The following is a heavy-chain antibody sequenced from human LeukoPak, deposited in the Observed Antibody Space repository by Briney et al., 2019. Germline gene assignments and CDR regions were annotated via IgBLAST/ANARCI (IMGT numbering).Heavy chain of an antibody. CDR3: AKDARRTSGWYFFDY. V-gene: IGHV3-23*01. D-gene: IGHD6-19*01. J-gene: IGHJ4*02. Sequence: PGGSLRLSCAASGFAFSNQALVWVRQASGQGLEGVSVISDSGDITYYADSVKGRFTISRDNSKHTLFLQMNSLRCEDTAIYYCAKDARRTSGWYFFDYWGQGTLVTVSS. CDR2: ISDSGDIT. CDR1: GFAFSNQA.